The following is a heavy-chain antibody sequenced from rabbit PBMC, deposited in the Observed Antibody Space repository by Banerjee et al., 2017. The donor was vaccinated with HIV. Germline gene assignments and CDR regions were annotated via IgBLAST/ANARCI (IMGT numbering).Heavy chain of an antibody. V-gene: IGHV1S45*01. CDR3: ARDLAGVIGWNFGL. D-gene: IGHD4-1*01. CDR1: GFDFSSNA. J-gene: IGHJ6*01. CDR2: IATGSSGST. Sequence: QEQLEESGGDLVKPEGSLTLTCTASGFDFSSNAMCWVRQDPGKGLRWIACIATGSSGSTWYASWAKGRFTISKTSSTTVTLQMTSLTAADTATYFCARDLAGVIGWNFGLWGQGTLVTVS.